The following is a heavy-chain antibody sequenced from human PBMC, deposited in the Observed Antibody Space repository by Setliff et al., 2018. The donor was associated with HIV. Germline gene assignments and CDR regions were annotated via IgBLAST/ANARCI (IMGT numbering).Heavy chain of an antibody. CDR2: IYSGGST. Sequence: LRLSCAASGFTVSSNYMSWVRQAPGKGLEWVSVIYSGGSTYYADSVKGRFTISRDNSKNTLYLQLSSLRVEDTAVYYCAKEGYSGGSWYLEYWGQGTLVTVSS. CDR1: GFTVSSNY. J-gene: IGHJ4*02. CDR3: AKEGYSGGSWYLEY. D-gene: IGHD6-25*01. V-gene: IGHV3-53*01.